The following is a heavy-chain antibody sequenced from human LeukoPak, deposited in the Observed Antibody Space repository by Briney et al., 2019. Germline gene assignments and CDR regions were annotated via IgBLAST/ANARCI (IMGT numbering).Heavy chain of an antibody. CDR2: INHSGST. CDR3: ARGVLLSSKTRHYYMDV. Sequence: SETLSLTCAVYGGSFSGYYWSWIRQPPGKGLEWIGEINHSGSTNYNPSLKSRVTISVDTSKNQFSLKLSSVTAADTAVYYCARGVLLSSKTRHYYMDVWGKGTTVTVSS. CDR1: GGSFSGYY. J-gene: IGHJ6*03. D-gene: IGHD6-13*01. V-gene: IGHV4-34*01.